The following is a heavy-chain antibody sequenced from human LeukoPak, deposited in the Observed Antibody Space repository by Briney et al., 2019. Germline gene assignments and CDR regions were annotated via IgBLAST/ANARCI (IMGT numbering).Heavy chain of an antibody. V-gene: IGHV3-11*01. CDR1: GFTFSDYY. CDR2: ISSSGSTI. J-gene: IGHJ6*03. Sequence: GGSLRLSCAASGFTFSDYYMSWIRQAPGKGLEWVSYISSSGSTIYYADSVKGRFTTSRDNAKNSLYLEMNSLRAEDTAVYYCARVLIIYYYYMDVWGKGTTVTISS. CDR3: ARVLIIYYYYMDV. D-gene: IGHD2/OR15-2a*01.